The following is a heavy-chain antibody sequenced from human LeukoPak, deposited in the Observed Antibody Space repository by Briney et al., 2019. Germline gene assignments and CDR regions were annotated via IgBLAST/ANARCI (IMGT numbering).Heavy chain of an antibody. CDR3: ATGAPGGLVPAAPSFI. CDR2: FDPEDGET. D-gene: IGHD2-2*01. Sequence: ASVKVSCKASGGTFSSYAISWVRQAPGKGLEWMGGFDPEDGETIYAQKFQGRVTMTEDTSTDTAYMELSSLRSEDTAVYYCATGAPGGLVPAAPSFIWGQGTMVTVSS. J-gene: IGHJ3*02. V-gene: IGHV1-24*01. CDR1: GGTFSSYA.